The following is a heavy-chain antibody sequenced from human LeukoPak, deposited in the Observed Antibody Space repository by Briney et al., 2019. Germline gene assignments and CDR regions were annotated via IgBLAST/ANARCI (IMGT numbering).Heavy chain of an antibody. CDR1: GGTFSSYA. V-gene: IGHV1-69*05. J-gene: IGHJ4*02. CDR2: IIPIFGTA. CDR3: ARGYCSSTSCYKYYFDY. D-gene: IGHD2-2*01. Sequence: SVKASCKASGGTFSSYAISWVRQAPGQGLEWMGGIIPIFGTANYAQKFQGRVTITTDESTSTAYMELSSLRSEDTAVYYCARGYCSSTSCYKYYFDYWGQGTLVTVSS.